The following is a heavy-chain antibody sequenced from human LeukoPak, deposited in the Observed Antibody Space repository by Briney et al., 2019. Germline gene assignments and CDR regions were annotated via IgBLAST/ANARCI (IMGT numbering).Heavy chain of an antibody. CDR2: IKPDGTTK. D-gene: IGHD6-13*01. V-gene: IGHV3-7*03. CDR3: ARSIPYGTTWYGRSDY. Sequence: GGSLRLSCSASRFAFSTYAMHWVRQAPGKGLEWVANIKPDGTTKFYVDSVKGRFTISRDNALNSLYLQMNSLRAEDTAIYYCARSIPYGTTWYGRSDYWGQGTLVTVSS. J-gene: IGHJ4*02. CDR1: RFAFSTYA.